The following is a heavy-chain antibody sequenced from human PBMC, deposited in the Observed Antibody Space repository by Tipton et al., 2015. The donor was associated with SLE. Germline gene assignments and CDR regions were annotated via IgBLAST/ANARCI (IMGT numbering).Heavy chain of an antibody. CDR1: GGSISSGRYS. Sequence: TLSLTCAVSGGSISSGRYSWNWIRQPPGKGLEWIGYIYHSGSTHYNPSLKTRVTISVDTSKSQFSLNLRSVTAADTAVYYCARGGMGIAVAGEFGSWGQGTLVTVSS. V-gene: IGHV4-30-2*01. CDR2: IYHSGST. J-gene: IGHJ4*02. CDR3: ARGGMGIAVAGEFGS. D-gene: IGHD6-19*01.